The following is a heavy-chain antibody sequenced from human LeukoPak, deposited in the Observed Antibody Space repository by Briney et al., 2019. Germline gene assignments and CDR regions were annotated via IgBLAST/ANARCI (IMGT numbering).Heavy chain of an antibody. Sequence: PSETLSLTCTVSGGSISSYYWSWIRQPAGKGLEWIGRVYTSGTTKYNPSLKSRVTMSVDTSKNQFSLKLSSVTAADTAVYYCARHPPRGSYFEYWGQGTLVTVSS. V-gene: IGHV4-4*07. J-gene: IGHJ4*02. CDR1: GGSISSYY. CDR3: ARHPPRGSYFEY. CDR2: VYTSGTT.